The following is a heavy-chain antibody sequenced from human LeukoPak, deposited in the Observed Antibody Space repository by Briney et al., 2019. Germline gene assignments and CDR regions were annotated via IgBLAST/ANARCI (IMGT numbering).Heavy chain of an antibody. CDR1: GFTFSNDG. V-gene: IGHV3-30*18. J-gene: IGHJ4*02. Sequence: GGSLRLSCAASGFTFSNDGMHWVRQAPGKGLEWVTLISYDESNKYYADSVKGRFTISRDNSKNTLYLQMNSLRAEDTAVYYCAKDRSGIAPGTMDNWGQGTLVTVSS. D-gene: IGHD1-1*01. CDR3: AKDRSGIAPGTMDN. CDR2: ISYDESNK.